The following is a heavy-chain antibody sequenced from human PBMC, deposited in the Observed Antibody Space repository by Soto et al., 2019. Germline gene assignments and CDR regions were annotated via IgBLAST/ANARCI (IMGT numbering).Heavy chain of an antibody. J-gene: IGHJ4*02. D-gene: IGHD5-12*01. Sequence: QVQLVQSGAEVKKPGSSVKVSCKASGGTFNNYAISWVRQAPGQGLEWMGGIIPIIGTADYAHKFQGRLGISADESTGTTFMELGSLRSEDTALYYCARGGVDVVPTSAFDYWGQGPLVIVSS. CDR2: IIPIIGTA. CDR1: GGTFNNYA. V-gene: IGHV1-69*01. CDR3: ARGGVDVVPTSAFDY.